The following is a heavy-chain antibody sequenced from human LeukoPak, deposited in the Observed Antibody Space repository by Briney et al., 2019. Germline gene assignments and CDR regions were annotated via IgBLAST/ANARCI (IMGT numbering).Heavy chain of an antibody. CDR3: AKEYSGYDFDY. CDR1: EFTFRRYA. D-gene: IGHD5-12*01. V-gene: IGHV3-23*01. Sequence: PGGSLRLSCAASEFTFRRYAMSWVRQAPGKGLEWVAATSGSGVNSYYADSVRGRFTISRDNSQNTLYLQMDSLRAEDTALYYCAKEYSGYDFDYWGQGTLVTVSS. CDR2: TSGSGVNS. J-gene: IGHJ4*02.